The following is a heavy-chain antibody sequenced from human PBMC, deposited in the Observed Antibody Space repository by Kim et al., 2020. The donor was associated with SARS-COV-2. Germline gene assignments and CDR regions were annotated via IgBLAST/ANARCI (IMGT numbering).Heavy chain of an antibody. CDR1: GGTFNNYA. Sequence: SVKVSCRASGGTFNNYAISWVRQAPGQGLEWMGSVIPGLGTENYAQEFQGRVSINADESAHTAYMELSSLRSEDTAIYYCARVREGSSVYYFDHWCQRT. D-gene: IGHD2-8*01. CDR2: VIPGLGTE. CDR3: ARVREGSSVYYFDH. V-gene: IGHV1-69*11. J-gene: IGHJ4*02.